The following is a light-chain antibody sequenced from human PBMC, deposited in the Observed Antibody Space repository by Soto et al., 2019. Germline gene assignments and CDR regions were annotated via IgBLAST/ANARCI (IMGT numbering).Light chain of an antibody. J-gene: IGKJ5*01. CDR1: QGVTTN. Sequence: ETVMTQSPATLSVSPGYRATLSCRAGQGVTTNFAWYQQKSGQSPRLLIYDASTRATGVPARFSGTGSETDFTLTISSLQSEDSAVYFCQQYNNWPFSFGQGTRLEIK. CDR2: DAS. V-gene: IGKV3-15*01. CDR3: QQYNNWPFS.